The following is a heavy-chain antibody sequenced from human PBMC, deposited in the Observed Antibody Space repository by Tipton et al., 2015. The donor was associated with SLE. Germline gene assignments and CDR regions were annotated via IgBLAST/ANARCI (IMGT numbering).Heavy chain of an antibody. D-gene: IGHD3-10*01. CDR2: IYYSGST. V-gene: IGHV4-39*07. CDR3: ARGVRGTYYYYYYYMDV. J-gene: IGHJ6*03. Sequence: LEWIGGIYYSGSTYYNPSLKSRVTISVDTSKNQFSLKLSSVTAADTAVYYCARGVRGTYYYYYYYMDVWGKGTTVTVSS.